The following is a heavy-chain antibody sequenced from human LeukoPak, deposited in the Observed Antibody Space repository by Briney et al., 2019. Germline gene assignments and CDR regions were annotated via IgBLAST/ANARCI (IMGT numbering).Heavy chain of an antibody. CDR1: GGSISSGDYY. V-gene: IGHV4-30-4*01. D-gene: IGHD6-13*01. CDR2: IYYGGST. J-gene: IGHJ6*02. CDR3: ARRDAGTTAAGPYGMDV. Sequence: SQTLSLTCTVSGGSISSGDYYWSWIRQPPGKGLEWIGYIYYGGSTYYNPSLKSRVTISVDTSKNQFSLKLSSVTAADTAVYYCARRDAGTTAAGPYGMDVWGQGTTVTVSS.